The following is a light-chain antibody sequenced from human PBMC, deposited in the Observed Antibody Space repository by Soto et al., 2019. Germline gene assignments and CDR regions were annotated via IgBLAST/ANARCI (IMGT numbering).Light chain of an antibody. CDR1: QSVLYNSNNKNY. CDR2: WAS. Sequence: DIVMTQSPDSLAVSLGERATINCKSSQSVLYNSNNKNYLAWYQQKPGQPPKLLIYWASTRKSGVPDRFSGSVSGTDFTLTISSLQAEDVAVYYCQQYYSAPDTFGPGTKVDIK. CDR3: QQYYSAPDT. V-gene: IGKV4-1*01. J-gene: IGKJ3*01.